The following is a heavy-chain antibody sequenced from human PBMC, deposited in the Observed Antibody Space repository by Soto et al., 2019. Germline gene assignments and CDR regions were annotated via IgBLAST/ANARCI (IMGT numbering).Heavy chain of an antibody. CDR2: MNPNSGNT. D-gene: IGHD2-8*01. Sequence: ASVKVSCKASGYTFTSYDINWVRQATGQGLEWMGWMNPNSGNTGYAQKFQGRVTMTRNTSISTAYMELSSLRSEDTAVYYCASVDVLMVYAIPTESWFDPWGQGTLVTVSS. V-gene: IGHV1-8*01. J-gene: IGHJ5*02. CDR3: ASVDVLMVYAIPTESWFDP. CDR1: GYTFTSYD.